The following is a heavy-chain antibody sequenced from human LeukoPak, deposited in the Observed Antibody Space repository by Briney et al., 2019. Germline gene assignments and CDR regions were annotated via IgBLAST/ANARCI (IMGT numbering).Heavy chain of an antibody. CDR2: IKSKTDGGTT. J-gene: IGHJ6*03. CDR1: GFTFSTYW. D-gene: IGHD3-10*01. V-gene: IGHV3-15*01. CDR3: TTDWRGSYYYYYYMDV. Sequence: PGGSLRLSCAASGFTFSTYWMTWDRQAPGKGLEWVGRIKSKTDGGTTDYAAPVKGRFTISRDDSKNTLYLQMNSLKTEDTAVYYCTTDWRGSYYYYYYMDVWGKGTTVTVSS.